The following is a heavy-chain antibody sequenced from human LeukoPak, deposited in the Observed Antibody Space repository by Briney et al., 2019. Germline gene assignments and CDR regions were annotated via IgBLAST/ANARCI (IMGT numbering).Heavy chain of an antibody. V-gene: IGHV1-2*02. CDR1: GYTFTGYY. D-gene: IGHD2-15*01. Sequence: ASVKVSCKASGYTFTGYYMHWVRQAPGQGLEWMGWINPNSGGTNYAQKFQGRVTMTRDTSISTAYMELSRLRSDDTAVYYCARGLRGYCNGGSCYRGAFDIWGQGTMVTVSS. CDR2: INPNSGGT. CDR3: ARGLRGYCNGGSCYRGAFDI. J-gene: IGHJ3*02.